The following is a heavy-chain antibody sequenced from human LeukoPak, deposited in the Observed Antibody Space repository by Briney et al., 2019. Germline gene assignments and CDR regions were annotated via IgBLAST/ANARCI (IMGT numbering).Heavy chain of an antibody. V-gene: IGHV3-30-3*01. CDR3: AREQDSSGWPRYYYYYYGMDV. D-gene: IGHD6-19*01. CDR1: GFTFSSYA. Sequence: PGGSLRLSCAASGFTFSSYAMHWVRQAPGKGLEWMAVISYDGSNKYYADSVKGRFTISRDNSKNTLYLQMNSLRAEDTAVYYCAREQDSSGWPRYYYYYYGMDVWGQGTTVTVSS. J-gene: IGHJ6*02. CDR2: ISYDGSNK.